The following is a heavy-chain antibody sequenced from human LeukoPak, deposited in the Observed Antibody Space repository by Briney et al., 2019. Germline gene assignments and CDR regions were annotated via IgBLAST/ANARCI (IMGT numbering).Heavy chain of an antibody. Sequence: GGSLRLSCPASGFTFSDYSMSWVRQAPGKGLEWVSSISSSSDYIYYADSVKGRFTISRDNARNSLYLQMNSLRAKDTAVYYCARSRSVSNYKGMDVWGQGTTVTVSS. CDR1: GFTFSDYS. CDR3: ARSRSVSNYKGMDV. CDR2: ISSSSDYI. V-gene: IGHV3-21*01. J-gene: IGHJ6*02. D-gene: IGHD5/OR15-5a*01.